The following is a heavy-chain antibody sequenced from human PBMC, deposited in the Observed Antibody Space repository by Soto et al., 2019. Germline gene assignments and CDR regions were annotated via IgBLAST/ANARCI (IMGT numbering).Heavy chain of an antibody. J-gene: IGHJ4*02. D-gene: IGHD3-16*01. CDR1: VYTYNGYY. V-gene: IGHV1-2*04. Sequence: ASVKVSCKASVYTYNGYYIHWVRQDPGQGLEWMGWINPNSGGTNYAQKFQGWVTMTRDTSISTAYMELSRLRSDDTAVYYCARDVLGQYYFDYWGQGTLVTVS. CDR3: ARDVLGQYYFDY. CDR2: INPNSGGT.